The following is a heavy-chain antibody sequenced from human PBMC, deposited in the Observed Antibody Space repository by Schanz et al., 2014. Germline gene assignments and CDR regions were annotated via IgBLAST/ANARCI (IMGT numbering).Heavy chain of an antibody. CDR1: GFTFSKYG. J-gene: IGHJ4*02. Sequence: EVQLVESGGGLAQPGRSLRLSCAASGFTFSKYGVHWVRQAPGKGLEWVSGIGGSGDSTHYADSVKGRFIISRDNSKNTLYLQVNSLRAEDTAVYYCAKHVRSLTGNDYWGQGTLVTVSS. CDR3: AKHVRSLTGNDY. D-gene: IGHD3-9*01. V-gene: IGHV3-23*04. CDR2: IGGSGDST.